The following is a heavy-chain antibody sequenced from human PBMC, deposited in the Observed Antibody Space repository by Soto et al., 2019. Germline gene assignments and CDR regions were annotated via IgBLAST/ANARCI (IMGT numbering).Heavy chain of an antibody. CDR3: ARRWGEGRVDY. Sequence: QVKLQESGPGLVKPSGTLSLTCAVSGGSISSSNWWSWVRQPPGKGLEWIGEIYHSGNTNYNPSRKSRVTMAGDKSRNQFSLKLSSVTAADTAVYYCARRWGEGRVDYWGQGTLVTVSS. CDR1: GGSISSSNW. CDR2: IYHSGNT. D-gene: IGHD3-10*01. J-gene: IGHJ4*02. V-gene: IGHV4-4*02.